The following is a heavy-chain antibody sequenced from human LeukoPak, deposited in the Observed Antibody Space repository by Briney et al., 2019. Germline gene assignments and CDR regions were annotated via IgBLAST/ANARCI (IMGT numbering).Heavy chain of an antibody. CDR2: IRYDGTNK. J-gene: IGHJ4*02. D-gene: IGHD3-10*01. CDR3: ARGLGSFGLVPGADY. V-gene: IGHV3-30*02. Sequence: GGSLRLSCAASGFTFSSYGMHWVRQAPGKGLEWVAFIRYDGTNKYYADSVKGRFTISRDNSKNTLYLQMNSLRAEDTSVYYCARGLGSFGLVPGADYWGQGTLVTVSS. CDR1: GFTFSSYG.